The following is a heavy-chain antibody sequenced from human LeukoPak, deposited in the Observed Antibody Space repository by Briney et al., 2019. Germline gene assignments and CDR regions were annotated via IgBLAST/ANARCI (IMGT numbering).Heavy chain of an antibody. CDR2: IYYSGST. D-gene: IGHD3-10*01. V-gene: IGHV4-59*01. J-gene: IGHJ4*02. CDR3: ARTMVRGVGGLFDY. CDR1: GGSISSYY. Sequence: SETLSLTCTVSGGSISSYYWSWIRQPPGKGLEWIGYIYYSGSTNYNPSLKSRVTISVDTSKNQFSLKLSSVTAADTALYYCARTMVRGVGGLFDYWGQGTLVTVSS.